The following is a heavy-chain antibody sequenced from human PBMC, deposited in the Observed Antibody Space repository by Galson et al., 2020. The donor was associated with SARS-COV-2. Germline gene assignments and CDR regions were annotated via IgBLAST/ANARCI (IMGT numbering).Heavy chain of an antibody. Sequence: GESLKISCAASGFNFSSYGMHWVRPAPGKGLEWVAVISYDGSNKYYADSVKGRFTIPRDNSKNKLYLQMNSLRAEDTAVYYCARDLSYYDILTGYYNGLRPAYYYYYGMDVWGQGTTVTVSS. CDR1: GFNFSSYG. CDR2: ISYDGSNK. J-gene: IGHJ6*02. D-gene: IGHD3-9*01. V-gene: IGHV3-30*03. CDR3: ARDLSYYDILTGYYNGLRPAYYYYYGMDV.